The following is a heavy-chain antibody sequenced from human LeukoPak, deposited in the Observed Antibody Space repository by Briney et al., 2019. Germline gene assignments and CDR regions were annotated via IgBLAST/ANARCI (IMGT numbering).Heavy chain of an antibody. CDR3: TRESGSYHGNDY. CDR2: INPNNGGT. D-gene: IGHD1-26*01. J-gene: IGHJ4*02. Sequence: ASVKVSCKASGYTFTGYYMHWVRQAPGQGLEWMGRINPNNGGTNYAQRFQGRVTMTGDTSISTAYMELSSLRSDDTAVYYCTRESGSYHGNDYWGQGTLVTVSS. V-gene: IGHV1-2*06. CDR1: GYTFTGYY.